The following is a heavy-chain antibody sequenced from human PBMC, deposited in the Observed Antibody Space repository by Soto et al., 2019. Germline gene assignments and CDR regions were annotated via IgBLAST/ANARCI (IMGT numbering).Heavy chain of an antibody. CDR3: EKDLGSGSSSWHTYYFDY. CDR1: GFTFSSYA. D-gene: IGHD6-13*01. Sequence: EVQLLESGGGLVQPGGSLRLSCAASGFTFSSYAMSWVRQAPGKGLEWVSAISGSGGSTYYADSVKGRFTISRDNSKTTLYLQMNSLRAEDTAVYYCEKDLGSGSSSWHTYYFDYWGQGTLVTVSS. J-gene: IGHJ4*02. V-gene: IGHV3-23*01. CDR2: ISGSGGST.